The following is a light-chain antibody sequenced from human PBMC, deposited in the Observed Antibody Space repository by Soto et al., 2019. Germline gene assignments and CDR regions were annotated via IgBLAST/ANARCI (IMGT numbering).Light chain of an antibody. CDR3: CSYAGTYTYV. CDR1: SSDIGGYNY. V-gene: IGLV2-11*01. J-gene: IGLJ1*01. Sequence: QSALTQPRSVSGSPGQSVAISCTGTSSDIGGYNYVSWFQQHPGKAPKLMIYDVSKWPSGVPDRFSGSKSGNTASLTISGLQAEDEADYYCCSYAGTYTYVFGTGTKVNVL. CDR2: DVS.